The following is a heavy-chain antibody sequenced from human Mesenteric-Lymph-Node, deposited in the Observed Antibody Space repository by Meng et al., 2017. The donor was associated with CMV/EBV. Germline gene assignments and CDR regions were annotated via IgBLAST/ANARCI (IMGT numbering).Heavy chain of an antibody. CDR2: INHSGST. Sequence: ESLKISCTASGFTFGDYAMSWVRQAPGKGLEWVGEINHSGSTNYNPSLKRRVTISVDTSKNQFSLKLSSVTAADTAVYYCARARIGIIGRTGTTSDPGDYWGQGTLVTVSS. J-gene: IGHJ4*02. D-gene: IGHD1-7*01. CDR1: GFTFGDYA. V-gene: IGHV4-34*01. CDR3: ARARIGIIGRTGTTSDPGDY.